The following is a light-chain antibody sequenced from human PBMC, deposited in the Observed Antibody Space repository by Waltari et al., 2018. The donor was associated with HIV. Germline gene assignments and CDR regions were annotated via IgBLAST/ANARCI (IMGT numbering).Light chain of an antibody. V-gene: IGLV2-11*01. CDR2: DVS. J-gene: IGLJ1*01. CDR3: CSYAGSYTYV. CDR1: SSDVGGYKY. Sequence: QSALTQPRSVSGSPGQSVTISCTGTSSDVGGYKYVSRYQHHPGKAPKVMIYDVSKRPSGVPDRFSGSKSGNTASLTISGLQAEDEADYYCCSYAGSYTYVFGTGTEVIVL.